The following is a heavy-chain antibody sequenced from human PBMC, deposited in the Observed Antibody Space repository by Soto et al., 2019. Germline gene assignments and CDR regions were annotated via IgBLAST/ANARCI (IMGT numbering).Heavy chain of an antibody. CDR2: IHYSGST. CDR3: ARVGGGATTVNWFDP. CDR1: GGSVSSGSDY. Sequence: QVQLQESGPRLVKASETLSLTCSVSGGSVSSGSDYWSWIRQPPGKGLEWIGYIHYSGSTNYNPPLKSRVTLSVDTSKKQFSLKLSSVTAADTAVYYCARVGGGATTVNWFDPWGQGTLVTVSS. V-gene: IGHV4-61*01. J-gene: IGHJ5*02. D-gene: IGHD5-12*01.